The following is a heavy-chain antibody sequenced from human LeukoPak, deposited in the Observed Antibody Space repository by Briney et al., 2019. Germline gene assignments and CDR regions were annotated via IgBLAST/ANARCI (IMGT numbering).Heavy chain of an antibody. CDR2: IYHSGST. D-gene: IGHD3-22*01. Sequence: ASETLSLTCTVSGGSISSYYWSWIRQPPGKGLEWIGYIYHSGSTYYNPSLKSRVTISVDRSKNQFSLKLSSVTAADTAVYYCARGAIVVGHYFDYWGQGTLVTVSS. CDR1: GGSISSYY. CDR3: ARGAIVVGHYFDY. V-gene: IGHV4-59*12. J-gene: IGHJ4*02.